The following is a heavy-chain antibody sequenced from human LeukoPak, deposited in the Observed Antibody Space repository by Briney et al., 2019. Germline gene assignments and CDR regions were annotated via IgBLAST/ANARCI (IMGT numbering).Heavy chain of an antibody. J-gene: IGHJ5*02. CDR3: ARDGYGSSSGRYNWFDP. Sequence: PGGSLRLSCAASGFTFSSYWMSWVRQAPGKGLEWVANIKQDGSEKYYVDSVKGRFTISRDNAKNSLYLQMNSLRAEDTAVYYCARDGYGSSSGRYNWFDPWGQGTLVTVSS. V-gene: IGHV3-7*01. D-gene: IGHD6-6*01. CDR2: IKQDGSEK. CDR1: GFTFSSYW.